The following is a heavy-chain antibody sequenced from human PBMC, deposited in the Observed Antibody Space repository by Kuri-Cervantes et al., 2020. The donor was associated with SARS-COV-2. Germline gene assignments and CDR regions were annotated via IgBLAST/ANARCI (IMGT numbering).Heavy chain of an antibody. V-gene: IGHV4-61*01. CDR2: MYYTGST. CDR1: GGSVRSGSYY. D-gene: IGHD2-15*01. Sequence: SETLSLTCTVSGGSVRSGSYYWSWIRQPPGKGLEWLGYMYYTGSTNYNPSLKSRVTISVDTSKIQFCLKLGSVTAGDTGVYYCARDLPGYCSCCSCGGQFGYWGQGTLVTVSS. J-gene: IGHJ4*02. CDR3: ARDLPGYCSCCSCGGQFGY.